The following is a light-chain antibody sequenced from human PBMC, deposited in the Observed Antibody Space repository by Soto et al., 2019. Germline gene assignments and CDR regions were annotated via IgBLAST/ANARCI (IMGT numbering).Light chain of an antibody. V-gene: IGLV2-8*01. CDR1: SSDVGGYNY. CDR2: EVS. J-gene: IGLJ2*01. Sequence: QSVLTQPPSASGSPGQSVTISCTGTSSDVGGYNYVSWYQQHPGKAPKLMIYEVSKRPSGVPDRFSGSKSGNTASLTVSGLQAEDEADYYCSSYAGRNIVVFGGGTQLAVL. CDR3: SSYAGRNIVV.